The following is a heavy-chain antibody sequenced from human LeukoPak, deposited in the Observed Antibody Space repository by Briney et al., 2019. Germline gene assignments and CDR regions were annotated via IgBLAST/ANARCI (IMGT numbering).Heavy chain of an antibody. CDR3: ARHLGEGTYPMDR. J-gene: IGHJ5*02. CDR1: GASITDYY. D-gene: IGHD1-26*01. CDR2: IHISGKT. V-gene: IGHV4-59*08. Sequence: SETLSRTCTVSGASITDYYWSWIRQTPEMGLEYIGYIHISGKTYNNPSLKGRVTVSLDTSQNQFSLKLTSVTAADTAVYFCARHLGEGTYPMDRWGQGILVTVSS.